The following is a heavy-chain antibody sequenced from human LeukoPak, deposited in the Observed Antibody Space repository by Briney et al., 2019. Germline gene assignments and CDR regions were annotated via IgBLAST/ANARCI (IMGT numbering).Heavy chain of an antibody. D-gene: IGHD5-12*01. CDR2: IYPSDSDT. J-gene: IGHJ4*02. CDR3: ARQRDSGFDFDS. V-gene: IGHV5-51*01. CDR1: GYSFTNYW. Sequence: GESLKISCMGSGYSFTNYWIGWVRQVPGSGLEWMGVIYPSDSDTRYSPYFQDQVTISADKSIDTAYLQWSSLKASDTAMYYCARQRDSGFDFDSWGQGTLVTVSS.